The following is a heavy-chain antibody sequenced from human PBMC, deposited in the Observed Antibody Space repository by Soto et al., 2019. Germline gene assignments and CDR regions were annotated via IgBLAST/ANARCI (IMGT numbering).Heavy chain of an antibody. CDR2: IIPILGIA. J-gene: IGHJ3*02. CDR3: AREDIVVVVAAIQTYDAFDI. Sequence: SVKVSCKASGGTFSSYTISWVRQAPRQGLEWMGRIIPILGIANYAQKFQGRVTITADKSTSTAYMELSSLRSEDTAVYYCAREDIVVVVAAIQTYDAFDIWGQGTMVTVSS. CDR1: GGTFSSYT. D-gene: IGHD2-15*01. V-gene: IGHV1-69*04.